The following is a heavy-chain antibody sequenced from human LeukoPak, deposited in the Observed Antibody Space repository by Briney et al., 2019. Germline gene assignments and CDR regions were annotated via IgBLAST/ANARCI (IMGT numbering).Heavy chain of an antibody. D-gene: IGHD4-11*01. CDR1: GFTFSDYY. Sequence: PGGSLRLSCAASGFTFSDYYMGWIRQAPGKGLEWVSYISSSGSTIYYADSVKGRFTISRDNAKNSLYLQMNSLRAEDTAVYYCARVATVIDNWFDPWGQGTLVTVSS. J-gene: IGHJ5*02. CDR2: ISSSGSTI. CDR3: ARVATVIDNWFDP. V-gene: IGHV3-11*01.